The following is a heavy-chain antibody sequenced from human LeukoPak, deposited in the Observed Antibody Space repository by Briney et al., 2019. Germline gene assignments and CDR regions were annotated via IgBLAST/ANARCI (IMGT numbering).Heavy chain of an antibody. CDR1: GGTFSSYA. V-gene: IGHV1-69*05. CDR3: AREPRGPSYCSGGSCSA. CDR2: IIPIFGTA. J-gene: IGHJ4*02. Sequence: GASVKVSCKASGGTFSSYAISWVRQAPGQGLEWMGGIIPIFGTANYAQKFQGRVTITTNESTSTAYMELSSLRSEDTAVYYCAREPRGPSYCSGGSCSAWGQGTLVTVSS. D-gene: IGHD2-15*01.